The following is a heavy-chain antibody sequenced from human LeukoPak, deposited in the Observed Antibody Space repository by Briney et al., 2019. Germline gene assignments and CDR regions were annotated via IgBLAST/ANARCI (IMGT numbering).Heavy chain of an antibody. CDR1: GYIFTSYY. Sequence: ASVNVSCKASGYIFTSYYMHWVRQAPGQGLEWMGIINPSGGSTSYAQKFQGRVTMTRDTSTSTAYMELRSLRSDDTAVYYCARSYDILTGTFDYWGQGTLVTVSS. CDR3: ARSYDILTGTFDY. V-gene: IGHV1-46*01. D-gene: IGHD3-9*01. CDR2: INPSGGST. J-gene: IGHJ4*02.